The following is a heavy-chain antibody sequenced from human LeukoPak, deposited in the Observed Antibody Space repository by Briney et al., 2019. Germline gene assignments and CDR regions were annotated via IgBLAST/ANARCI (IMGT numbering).Heavy chain of an antibody. D-gene: IGHD6-19*01. J-gene: IGHJ4*02. CDR3: VRATSVAGTGYYFDY. CDR1: DGSISIISYY. Sequence: PSETLSLTCTVSDGSISIISYYWGCIRQPPGKGLEWIGSIYHSGSTSYNPSLKSRVTISVDTSKNQFSLNLSSVTAADTAVYYCVRATSVAGTGYYFDYWGQGTLVTVSS. V-gene: IGHV4-39*01. CDR2: IYHSGST.